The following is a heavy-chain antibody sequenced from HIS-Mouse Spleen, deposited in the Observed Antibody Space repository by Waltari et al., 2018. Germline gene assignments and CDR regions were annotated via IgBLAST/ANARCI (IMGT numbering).Heavy chain of an antibody. D-gene: IGHD6-19*01. CDR3: ASRSYSSGWYKAFDI. J-gene: IGHJ3*02. CDR2: IYYSGRT. Sequence: QVQLQESGPGLVKPSETLSLTCTVSGGSVSSGSYYWSWIRQPPGKGLEWIGYIYYSGRTTYNPSLKSRVTISVDTSKNQFSLKLSSVTAADTAVYYCASRSYSSGWYKAFDIWGQGTMVTVSS. V-gene: IGHV4-61*01. CDR1: GGSVSSGSYY.